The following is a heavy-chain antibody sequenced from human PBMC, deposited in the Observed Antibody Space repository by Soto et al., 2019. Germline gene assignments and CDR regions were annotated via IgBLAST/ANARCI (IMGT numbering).Heavy chain of an antibody. D-gene: IGHD3-9*01. CDR3: ARDLVYDILTSGYFDY. V-gene: IGHV1-69*13. CDR2: IIPIFGTA. CDR1: GCTFSSYA. Sequence: ASVKVSCKASGCTFSSYAISWVRQAPGQGLEWMGGIIPIFGTANYAQKFQGRVTITADESTSTAYMELSSLRSEDTAVYYCARDLVYDILTSGYFDYWGQGTLVTVSS. J-gene: IGHJ4*02.